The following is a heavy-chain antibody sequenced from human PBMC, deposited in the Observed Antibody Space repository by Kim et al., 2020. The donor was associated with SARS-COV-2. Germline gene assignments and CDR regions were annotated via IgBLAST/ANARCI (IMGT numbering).Heavy chain of an antibody. J-gene: IGHJ4*02. CDR3: ARQIVGPTRYFDY. Sequence: YSPSFQGQVTISADKSINTAYLQWSSLKASDTAMYYCARQIVGPTRYFDYWGQGTLVTVSS. V-gene: IGHV5-51*01. D-gene: IGHD1-26*01.